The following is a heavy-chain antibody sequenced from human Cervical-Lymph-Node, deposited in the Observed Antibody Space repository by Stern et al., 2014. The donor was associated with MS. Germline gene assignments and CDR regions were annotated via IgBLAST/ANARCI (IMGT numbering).Heavy chain of an antibody. D-gene: IGHD3-22*01. CDR2: IYYSGST. CDR1: GGSISSYY. V-gene: IGHV4-59*01. Sequence: QVQLQESGPGLVKPSETLSLTCTVSGGSISSYYWSWIRQPPGKGLEWIGNIYYSGSTNYNPSLKSRVTISVDTSKNQFSLKLSSVTAADTAVYYCARLGYYDSSGYLVPFDIWGQGTMVTVSS. J-gene: IGHJ3*02. CDR3: ARLGYYDSSGYLVPFDI.